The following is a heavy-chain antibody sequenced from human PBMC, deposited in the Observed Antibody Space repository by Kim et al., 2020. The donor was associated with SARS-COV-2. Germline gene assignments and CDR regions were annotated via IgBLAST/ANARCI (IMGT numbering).Heavy chain of an antibody. Sequence: ASVKVSCKASDYTFTNFPISWVRQAPGQGLEWMGWINTYNGDTKYVQKFQDRVTMTTDTFTTTAYMDLRSLRSDDTAVYYCARVNPDYSDPGSPRGGNLDSGGQGTLVTVSS. D-gene: IGHD3-10*01. CDR3: ARVNPDYSDPGSPRGGNLDS. CDR1: DYTFTNFP. J-gene: IGHJ4*02. CDR2: INTYNGDT. V-gene: IGHV1-18*04.